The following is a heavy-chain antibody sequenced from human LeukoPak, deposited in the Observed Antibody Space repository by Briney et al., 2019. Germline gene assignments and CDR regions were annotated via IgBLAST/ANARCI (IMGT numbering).Heavy chain of an antibody. D-gene: IGHD4-11*01. CDR1: EYDFANYW. CDR3: ARQKYSDTWFDP. Sequence: GESLRISCKASEYDFANYWIGWVRQMPGKGLEWMGIVYPAGSIIHYSPSFQGQVTISVDRSISTAYLQWTSLRASDSAMYFCARQKYSDTWFDPWGQGTLVTVSS. CDR2: VYPAGSII. J-gene: IGHJ5*02. V-gene: IGHV5-51*01.